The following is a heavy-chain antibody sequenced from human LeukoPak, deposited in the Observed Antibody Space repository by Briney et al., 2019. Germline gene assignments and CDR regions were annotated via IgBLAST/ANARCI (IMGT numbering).Heavy chain of an antibody. J-gene: IGHJ4*02. V-gene: IGHV1-2*02. Sequence: ASVKVSCKASGYTFTAYYIHWVRQAPGQGLEWMGWITPKSGATIYAQTFKGRVSMTSDTSVSTAYMELNSLRSDDTAVYYCARAYHLLRGVSPFGHWGQGTLVSVSP. CDR2: ITPKSGAT. D-gene: IGHD3-10*01. CDR3: ARAYHLLRGVSPFGH. CDR1: GYTFTAYY.